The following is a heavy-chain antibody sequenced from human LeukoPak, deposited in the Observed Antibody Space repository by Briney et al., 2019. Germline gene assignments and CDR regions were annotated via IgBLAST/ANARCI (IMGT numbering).Heavy chain of an antibody. CDR1: GFTFSDYY. D-gene: IGHD2-2*01. V-gene: IGHV3-11*04. Sequence: KPGGSLRLSCAASGFTFSDYYMSWIRQAPGKGLGWVSYISSSGSTIYYADSVKGRFTISRDNAKNTLYLQMNNLSADDTALYYCAREVEVVPTAMGAYYYYFMDVWGKGTTVTVSS. CDR3: AREVEVVPTAMGAYYYYFMDV. CDR2: ISSSGSTI. J-gene: IGHJ6*03.